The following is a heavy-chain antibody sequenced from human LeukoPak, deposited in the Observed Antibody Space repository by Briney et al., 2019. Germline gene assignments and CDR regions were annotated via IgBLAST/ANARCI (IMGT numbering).Heavy chain of an antibody. V-gene: IGHV1-69*13. J-gene: IGHJ4*02. CDR2: IIPIFGTA. D-gene: IGHD6-19*01. CDR1: GGTFSSYA. CDR3: ARSSQFIAVAGTGFDY. Sequence: SVKVSCKASGGTFSSYAISWVRQAPGQGLEWMGGIIPIFGTANYAQKFQGRVTITADESTSTAYMELSSLRSEDTAVYYCARSSQFIAVAGTGFDYWAREPWSPSPQ.